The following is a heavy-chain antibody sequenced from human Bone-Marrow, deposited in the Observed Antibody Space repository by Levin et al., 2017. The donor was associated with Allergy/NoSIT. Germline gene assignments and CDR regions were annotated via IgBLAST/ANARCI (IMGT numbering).Heavy chain of an antibody. J-gene: IGHJ4*02. CDR1: GFTFSRYT. Sequence: TGGSLRLSCAASGFTFSRYTMDWVRQAPGKGLEWVSSIISSSDIYYADSVKGRFTISRDNGKSSLYLQMNSLRAEDTAVYYCVRGRVTGTTSFDYWGQGTLVTVSS. CDR2: IISSSDI. V-gene: IGHV3-21*01. D-gene: IGHD1-7*01. CDR3: VRGRVTGTTSFDY.